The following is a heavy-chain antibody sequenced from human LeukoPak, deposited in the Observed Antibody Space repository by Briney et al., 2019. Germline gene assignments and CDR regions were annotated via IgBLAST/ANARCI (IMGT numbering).Heavy chain of an antibody. D-gene: IGHD3-16*01. CDR1: GFIFSSYS. CDR3: AREHPRGEVDDFDY. CDR2: ISVSSNTI. V-gene: IGHV3-48*01. Sequence: PGGSLRLSCAASGFIFSSYSMNWVRQAPGKGLEWVSYISVSSNTIYYADSVKGRFTISRDNAKDSLFLQMNSLRAEDTAVYYCAREHPRGEVDDFDYWGQGTLVTVSS. J-gene: IGHJ4*02.